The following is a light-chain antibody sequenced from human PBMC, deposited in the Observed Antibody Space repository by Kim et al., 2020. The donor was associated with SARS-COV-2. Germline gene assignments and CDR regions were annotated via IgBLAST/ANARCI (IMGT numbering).Light chain of an antibody. V-gene: IGKV1-8*01. J-gene: IGKJ1*01. CDR1: EAINNY. CDR2: AAS. Sequence: AIRITKSPSSLSASTGDRVTITCRASEAINNYLAWYQQKPGKAPKLLIYAASTLQSGVPSRFSGSGSGTDFTLTISCLQSEDYANYYCQHYYSYPWTFGQGTKVDIK. CDR3: QHYYSYPWT.